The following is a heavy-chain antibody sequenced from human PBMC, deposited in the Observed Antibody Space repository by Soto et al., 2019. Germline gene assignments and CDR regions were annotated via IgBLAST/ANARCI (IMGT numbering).Heavy chain of an antibody. J-gene: IGHJ4*02. V-gene: IGHV3-9*01. D-gene: IGHD3-22*01. Sequence: GGSLRLSCAASGFTFTDSSMHWVRQAPGKGLEWVSGITWSGGTRDYADSVKGRFTISRDNAKNSVYLQMNSLRDEDTAVYYCARDVYITMIPTTNFVYWGQGILVTVSS. CDR3: ARDVYITMIPTTNFVY. CDR1: GFTFTDSS. CDR2: ITWSGGTR.